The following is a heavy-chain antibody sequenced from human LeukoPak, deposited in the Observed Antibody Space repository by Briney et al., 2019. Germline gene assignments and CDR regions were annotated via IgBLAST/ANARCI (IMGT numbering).Heavy chain of an antibody. J-gene: IGHJ6*02. Sequence: PSETLSLTCTVSGGSISSGGYYWSWIRQHPGKGLEWIGYIYYSGSTYYNPSLKSRVTISVDTSKNQFSLKLSSVTAADTAVYYCAAVTNKYYYYGMDVWGQGTTVTVSS. CDR3: AAVTNKYYYYGMDV. D-gene: IGHD4-17*01. CDR1: GGSISSGGYY. CDR2: IYYSGST. V-gene: IGHV4-31*03.